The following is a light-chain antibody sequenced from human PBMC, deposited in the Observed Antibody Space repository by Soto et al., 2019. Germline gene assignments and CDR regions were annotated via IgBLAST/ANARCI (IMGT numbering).Light chain of an antibody. J-gene: IGKJ1*01. CDR2: KAS. CDR1: QTISSW. V-gene: IGKV1-5*03. CDR3: QHFNSYSEA. Sequence: DIQMTQSPSTLSGSVGDRVTITCRASQTISSWLAWYQQKPGKAPKLLIYKASTLKSGVPSRFSGSGSGTEFTLTISSLQPDCFATDYRQHFNSYSEAFGQGTKVELK.